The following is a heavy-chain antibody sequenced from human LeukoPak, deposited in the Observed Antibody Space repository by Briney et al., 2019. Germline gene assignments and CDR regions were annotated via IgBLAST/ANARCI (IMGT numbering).Heavy chain of an antibody. CDR3: SSGSYSYYYMDV. V-gene: IGHV4-39*07. D-gene: IGHD1-26*01. Sequence: SETLSLTCTVSGRSISSSSYYWGWIRQPPGKGLEWIGSIYYSVSTYYNPSLKSRVTISVDTSKNQFSLRLNSVTAADTAVYYCSSGSYSYYYMDVWGKGTTVTVSS. CDR1: GRSISSSSYY. J-gene: IGHJ6*03. CDR2: IYYSVST.